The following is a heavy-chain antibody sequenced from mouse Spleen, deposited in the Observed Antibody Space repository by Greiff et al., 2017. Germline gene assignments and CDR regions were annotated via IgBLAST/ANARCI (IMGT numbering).Heavy chain of an antibody. Sequence: EVKLVESGGGLVKPGGSLKLSCAASGFTFSSYAMSWVRQTPEKRLEWVATISSGGSYTYYPDSVKGRFTISRDNAKNTLYLQMSSLRSEDTAMYYCAREGSPFAYWGQGTLVTVSA. CDR2: ISSGGSYT. CDR1: GFTFSSYA. J-gene: IGHJ3*01. V-gene: IGHV5-9-1*01. D-gene: IGHD1-1*01. CDR3: AREGSPFAY.